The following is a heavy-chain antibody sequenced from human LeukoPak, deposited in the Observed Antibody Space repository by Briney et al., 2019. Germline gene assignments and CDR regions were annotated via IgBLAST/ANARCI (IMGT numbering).Heavy chain of an antibody. J-gene: IGHJ6*03. CDR2: MNPNSGNT. CDR3: ARVVLYSGIAAAGTPYYYYYYMDV. D-gene: IGHD6-13*01. CDR1: GYTFPSYD. Sequence: GASVKVSCKTSGYTFPSYDINWVRQATGQGLEWMGWMNPNSGNTGYTQKFQGRVTISRNTSITTAYMELSSLRSEDTAVYYCARVVLYSGIAAAGTPYYYYYYMDVWGKGTTVTVSS. V-gene: IGHV1-8*01.